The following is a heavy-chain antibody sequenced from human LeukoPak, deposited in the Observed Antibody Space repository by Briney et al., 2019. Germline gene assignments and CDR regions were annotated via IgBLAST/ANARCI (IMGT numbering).Heavy chain of an antibody. CDR1: GFTFSSYE. Sequence: PGGSLRLSCAASGFTFSSYEMNWVRQAPGKGLEWVSYISSSGSTIYYADSVKGRFTISRDNAKNSLYLQMNSLRAEDTAVYYCAKKTTGGVYYYYYYMDVWGKGTTVTVSS. V-gene: IGHV3-48*03. D-gene: IGHD7-27*01. CDR2: ISSSGSTI. CDR3: AKKTTGGVYYYYYYMDV. J-gene: IGHJ6*03.